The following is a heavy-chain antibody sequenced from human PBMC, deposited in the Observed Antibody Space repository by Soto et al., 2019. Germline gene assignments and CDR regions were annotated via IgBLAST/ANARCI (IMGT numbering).Heavy chain of an antibody. J-gene: IGHJ4*02. CDR3: ARDCSGGSCYSEYYFDY. CDR2: IIPILGIA. CDR1: GGTFSSYT. V-gene: IGHV1-69*04. D-gene: IGHD2-15*01. Sequence: SVEVSCKACGGTFSSYTISWVRQAPGQGLEWMGRIIPILGIANYAQKFQGRVTITADKSTSTAYMELSSLRSEDTAVYYCARDCSGGSCYSEYYFDYWGQGTPVTVSS.